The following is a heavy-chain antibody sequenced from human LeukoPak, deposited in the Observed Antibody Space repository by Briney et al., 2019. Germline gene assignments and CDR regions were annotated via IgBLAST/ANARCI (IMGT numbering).Heavy chain of an antibody. CDR1: GFTFSSDS. J-gene: IGHJ4*02. CDR2: ISSSSSYI. V-gene: IGHV3-21*01. D-gene: IGHD3-3*01. Sequence: GGSLRLSCAASGFTFSSDSMTWVRRAPGKGLEWVSSISSSSSYIYYADSVKGRFTISRDNAKNSLYLQMNSLRAEDTAVYYCARREYDFWSGYYTCFDYWGQGTLVTVSS. CDR3: ARREYDFWSGYYTCFDY.